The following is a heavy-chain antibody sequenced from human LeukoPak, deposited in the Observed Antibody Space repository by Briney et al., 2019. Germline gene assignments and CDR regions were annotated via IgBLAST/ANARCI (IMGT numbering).Heavy chain of an antibody. CDR3: ARGGYSYGSFDY. CDR1: GGSISSGGYY. D-gene: IGHD5-18*01. CDR2: IYHSGST. Sequence: SQTLSLTCTVSGGSISSGGYYWSWIRQHPGKGLEWIGYIYHSGSTYYNPSLKSRVTISVDTSKNQFSLKLSSVTAADTAVYYCARGGYSYGSFDYWGQGTLVTVSS. V-gene: IGHV4-31*03. J-gene: IGHJ4*02.